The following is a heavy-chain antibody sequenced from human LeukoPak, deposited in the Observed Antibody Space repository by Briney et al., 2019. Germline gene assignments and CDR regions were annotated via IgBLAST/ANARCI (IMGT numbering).Heavy chain of an antibody. CDR1: GESFSGYY. J-gene: IGHJ6*03. V-gene: IGHV4-34*01. CDR3: ARETRNYYYMDV. Sequence: SETLSLTCAVYGESFSGYYWSWIRQPPGKGLEWIGEINHSGSTNYNPSLKSRVTISVDTPKNQFSLKLSSVTAADTAVYYCARETRNYYYMDVWGKGTTVTVSS. CDR2: INHSGST. D-gene: IGHD2-2*01.